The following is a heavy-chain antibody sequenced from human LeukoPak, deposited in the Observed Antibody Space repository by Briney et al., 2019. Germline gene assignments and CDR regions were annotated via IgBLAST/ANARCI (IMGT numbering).Heavy chain of an antibody. V-gene: IGHV3-30*04. Sequence: PGGSVRLSCAASGFTFSSYAMHWVRQAPGKGLEWVAVISYGGSNKYYADSVKGRFTISRDNSKNTLYLQMNSLRAEDTAVYYCASTSLGYDSSGYSGRGWFDPWGQGTLVTVSS. CDR3: ASTSLGYDSSGYSGRGWFDP. CDR1: GFTFSSYA. CDR2: ISYGGSNK. J-gene: IGHJ5*02. D-gene: IGHD3-22*01.